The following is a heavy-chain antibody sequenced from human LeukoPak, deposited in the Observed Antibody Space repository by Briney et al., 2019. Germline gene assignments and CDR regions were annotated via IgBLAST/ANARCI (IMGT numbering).Heavy chain of an antibody. CDR3: ARERDYDTYFDY. D-gene: IGHD3-22*01. CDR2: RQPGNVS. J-gene: IGHJ4*02. V-gene: IGHV3-53*01. CDR1: GFGVSSNR. Sequence: GGSLRLSCAVSGFGVSSNRVAWVRQAPGKGLEWVSVRQPGNVSYYADSVKGRFTTSADSSKNSLYLQMNNLRSEDTALYYCARERDYDTYFDYWGQGTLVTVSS.